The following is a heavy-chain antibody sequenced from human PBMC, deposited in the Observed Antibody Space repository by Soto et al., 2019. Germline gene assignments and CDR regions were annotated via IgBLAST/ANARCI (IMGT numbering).Heavy chain of an antibody. V-gene: IGHV4-30-4*01. CDR2: VYHTGST. Sequence: SETLSLTCTVSGGSISGDYYWNWIRQAPGKGLEWIGYVYHTGSTYHNPSLKSRGSISVDTSNNQFSLKLSSVTAADTAVYFCAREPYDITGNRIDSWGQGLTVTVYS. D-gene: IGHD3-22*01. J-gene: IGHJ5*01. CDR3: AREPYDITGNRIDS. CDR1: GGSISGDYY.